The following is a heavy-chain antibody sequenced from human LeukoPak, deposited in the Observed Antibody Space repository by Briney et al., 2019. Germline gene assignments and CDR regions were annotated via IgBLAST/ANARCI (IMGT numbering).Heavy chain of an antibody. D-gene: IGHD2-2*01. Sequence: GGSLRLSCSASGFTFSGYAMYWVRQAPGKGLEWVTFIRSGGTSKFYADSVKGRFTISRDNSKNMVYLQMNSLRADDAAVYYCARGHSGTYVIDYWGQGILVTISS. V-gene: IGHV3-30*02. CDR3: ARGHSGTYVIDY. CDR2: IRSGGTSK. J-gene: IGHJ4*02. CDR1: GFTFSGYA.